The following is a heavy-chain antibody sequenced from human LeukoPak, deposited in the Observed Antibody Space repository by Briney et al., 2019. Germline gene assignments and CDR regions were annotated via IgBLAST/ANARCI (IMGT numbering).Heavy chain of an antibody. J-gene: IGHJ4*02. CDR2: IYYSGST. Sequence: SETLSLTCTVSGGSISSSSYYWGWIRQPPGKGLEWIGSIYYSGSTYYNPSLKSRVTISVDTSKNQFSLKLSSVTAADTAVYYCARGLSGYPPWGFDYWGQGTLVTVSS. CDR3: ARGLSGYPPWGFDY. V-gene: IGHV4-39*07. D-gene: IGHD5-12*01. CDR1: GGSISSSSYY.